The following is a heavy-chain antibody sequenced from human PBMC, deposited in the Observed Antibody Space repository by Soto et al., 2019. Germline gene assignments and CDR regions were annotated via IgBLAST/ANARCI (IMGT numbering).Heavy chain of an antibody. CDR3: AAVGYCTNGVCYTYYYYGMDV. CDR1: GFTFTSSA. V-gene: IGHV1-58*01. D-gene: IGHD2-8*01. CDR2: IVVGSGNT. J-gene: IGHJ6*02. Sequence: QMQLVQSGPEVKKPGTSVKVSCKAPGFTFTSSAVQWVRQARGQRLEWIGWIVVGSGNTNYAQKFQERVTITRDMSTSTAYMELSSLRSEDTAVYYCAAVGYCTNGVCYTYYYYGMDVWGQGTTVTVSS.